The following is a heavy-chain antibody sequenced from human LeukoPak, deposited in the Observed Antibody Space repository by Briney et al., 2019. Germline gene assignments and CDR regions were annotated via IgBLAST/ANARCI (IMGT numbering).Heavy chain of an antibody. Sequence: GGSLRLSCAASGFTFSSYAMNWVRQAPGKGLEWVSGISGNGGSTYYADSVKGRFTISRDNSKDTLYLQMNSLRAEDTAVYYCAKRSRRLTIVRGVPREDVGGQGTTVTVS. V-gene: IGHV3-23*01. J-gene: IGHJ6*02. D-gene: IGHD3-10*01. CDR2: ISGNGGST. CDR1: GFTFSSYA. CDR3: AKRSRRLTIVRGVPREDV.